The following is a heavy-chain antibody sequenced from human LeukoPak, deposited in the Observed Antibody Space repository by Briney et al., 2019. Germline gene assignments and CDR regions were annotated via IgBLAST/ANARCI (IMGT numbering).Heavy chain of an antibody. CDR3: AELGITMIGGV. J-gene: IGHJ6*04. CDR1: GFTFTSYA. CDR2: ISSSGSTI. Sequence: GGSLRLSCAASGFTFTSYAMSWVRQAPGKGLEWVSYISSSGSTIYYADSVKGRFTISRDNAKNSLYLQMNSLRAEDTAVYYCAELGITMIGGVWGKGTTVTISS. V-gene: IGHV3-48*03. D-gene: IGHD3-10*02.